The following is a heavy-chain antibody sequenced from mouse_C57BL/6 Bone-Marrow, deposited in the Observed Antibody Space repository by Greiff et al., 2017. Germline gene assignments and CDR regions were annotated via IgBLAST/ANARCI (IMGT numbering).Heavy chain of an antibody. Sequence: EVKLMESGPGLVKPSQSLSLTCSVTGYSITSGYYWNWIRQFPGNKLEWMGYISYDGSNNYNPSLKNRISITRDTSKNQFFLKLNSVTTEDTATYYCARPFTTVVATNGFAYWGQGTLVTVSA. D-gene: IGHD1-1*01. V-gene: IGHV3-6*01. CDR3: ARPFTTVVATNGFAY. CDR2: ISYDGSN. J-gene: IGHJ3*01. CDR1: GYSITSGYY.